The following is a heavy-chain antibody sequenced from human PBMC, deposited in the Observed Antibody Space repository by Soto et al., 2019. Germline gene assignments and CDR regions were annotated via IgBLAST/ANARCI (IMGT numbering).Heavy chain of an antibody. CDR2: ISGSGDST. CDR3: ARRSSGWYFDY. CDR1: GSSFSSYA. J-gene: IGHJ4*02. D-gene: IGHD6-19*01. V-gene: IGHV3-23*01. Sequence: EVQLLESGGGLVQPGGSLRLSCAASGSSFSSYAMNWVRQAPGKGLEWVSVISGSGDSTYYADSVKGRFTISRDNSKNTLYLQMISLRAEDTAVYYCARRSSGWYFDYWGQGTLVIVSS.